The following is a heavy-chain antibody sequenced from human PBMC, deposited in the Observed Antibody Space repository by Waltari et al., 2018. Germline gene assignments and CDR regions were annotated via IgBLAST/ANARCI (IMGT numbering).Heavy chain of an antibody. J-gene: IGHJ6*02. V-gene: IGHV4-30-4*08. CDR3: GRMGVAVAGLFYYIVDV. D-gene: IGHD6-19*01. CDR2: IDNSGST. CDR1: GGSVISGAYF. Sequence: QVQLQESGPGLVKPSQTLSLTCSVSGGSVISGAYFWPWIRQPPGKGLEWIGYIDNSGSTHYNPSLRRRLSISGDPSKNQFSLKLNSVTAADTAVYYCGRMGVAVAGLFYYIVDVWGQGTTVTVAS.